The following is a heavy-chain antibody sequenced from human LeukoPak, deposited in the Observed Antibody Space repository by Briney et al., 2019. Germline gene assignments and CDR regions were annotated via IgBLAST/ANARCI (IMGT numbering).Heavy chain of an antibody. J-gene: IGHJ3*02. V-gene: IGHV4-34*01. Sequence: PSETLSLTCAVYGGSFSGYYWSWIRQPPGKGLEWIGEINHSGSTNYNPSLKSRVTISVDTSKNQFSLKLSSVTAADTAVYYCAREGADSLTMIVGAFDIWGQGTMVTVSS. CDR3: AREGADSLTMIVGAFDI. D-gene: IGHD3-22*01. CDR2: INHSGST. CDR1: GGSFSGYY.